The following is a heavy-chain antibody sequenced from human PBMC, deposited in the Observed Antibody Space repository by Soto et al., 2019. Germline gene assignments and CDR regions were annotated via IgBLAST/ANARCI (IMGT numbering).Heavy chain of an antibody. D-gene: IGHD2-8*01. J-gene: IGHJ6*02. V-gene: IGHV3-48*02. CDR3: ARYLKGERFNGYYYYGMDV. CDR1: GFTFSSYS. Sequence: GSLRLSCAASGFTFSSYSMNWVRQAPGKGLEWVSYISSSSSTIYYADSVKGRFTISRDNAKNSLYLQMNSLRDEDTAVYYCARYLKGERFNGYYYYGMDVWGQGITVNVS. CDR2: ISSSSSTI.